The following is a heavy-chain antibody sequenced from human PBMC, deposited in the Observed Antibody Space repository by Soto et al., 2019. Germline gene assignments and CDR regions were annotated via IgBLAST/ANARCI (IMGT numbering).Heavy chain of an antibody. D-gene: IGHD2-21*02. V-gene: IGHV4-59*01. Sequence: QVQLQESGPGLVKPSETLSLTCTVSGGSISRYYWSWIRQPPGKGLEWIGYMYNTGRTVYNPSFKSRVTISVDTSKNQFSLQLDSVTAADTAVYYCARDLWGYCGTDCYPLDVLGQGPTVTVSS. CDR3: ARDLWGYCGTDCYPLDV. CDR1: GGSISRYY. J-gene: IGHJ6*02. CDR2: MYNTGRT.